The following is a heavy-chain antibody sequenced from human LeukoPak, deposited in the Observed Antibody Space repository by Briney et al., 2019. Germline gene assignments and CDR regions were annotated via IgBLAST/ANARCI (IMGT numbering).Heavy chain of an antibody. CDR2: TSAYNGNT. CDR1: GYTFTSYG. V-gene: IGHV1-18*01. CDR3: ARDGIGYCSSTSCAPIDY. D-gene: IGHD2-2*01. J-gene: IGHJ4*02. Sequence: ASVKVSCKASGYTFTSYGISWVRQAPGQGLEWMGWTSAYNGNTNYAQKLQGRVTMTTDTSTSTAYMELRSLRSDDTAVYYCARDGIGYCSSTSCAPIDYWGQGTLVTVSS.